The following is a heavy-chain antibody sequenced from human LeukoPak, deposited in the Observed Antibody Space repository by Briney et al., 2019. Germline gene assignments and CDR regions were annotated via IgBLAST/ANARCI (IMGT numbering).Heavy chain of an antibody. V-gene: IGHV3-30-3*01. CDR2: ISYDGSNK. CDR3: ARDRVTNYDFDY. Sequence: PGGSLRLSCAASGFTFSDYYMSWIRQAPGKGLEWVAVISYDGSNKYYADSVKGRFTISRDKSKNTLYLQMNSLRAEDTAVYYCARDRVTNYDFDYWGQGTLVTVSS. D-gene: IGHD4-11*01. J-gene: IGHJ4*02. CDR1: GFTFSDYY.